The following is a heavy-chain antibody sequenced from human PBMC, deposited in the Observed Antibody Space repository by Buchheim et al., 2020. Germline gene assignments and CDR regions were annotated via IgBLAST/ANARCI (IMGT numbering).Heavy chain of an antibody. CDR2: ISYDGSNK. Sequence: QVQLVESGGGVVQPGRSLRLSCAASGFTFSSYGMHWVRQAPGKGLECVAVISYDGSNKYYADSVKGRFTISRDNSKNTLYLQMNSLRGEDTAVYYCAKDRGAVAGTLDPGGQGTL. CDR3: AKDRGAVAGTLDP. V-gene: IGHV3-30*18. CDR1: GFTFSSYG. J-gene: IGHJ5*02. D-gene: IGHD6-19*01.